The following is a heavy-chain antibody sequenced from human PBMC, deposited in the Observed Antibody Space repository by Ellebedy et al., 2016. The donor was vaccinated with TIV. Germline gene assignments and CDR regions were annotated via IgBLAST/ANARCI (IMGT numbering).Heavy chain of an antibody. D-gene: IGHD6-13*01. V-gene: IGHV1-2*02. CDR3: AALPYISTSSAY. CDR1: GYSFTGYY. CDR2: INPNRGGT. Sequence: GGSLRLSCKASGYSFTGYYMHWVRQAPGQGLEWMGWINPNRGGTNYAQKFQGRVTMTRDTSISTAYMELSRLRSDDTAVYYCAALPYISTSSAYWGQGTLVTVSS. J-gene: IGHJ4*02.